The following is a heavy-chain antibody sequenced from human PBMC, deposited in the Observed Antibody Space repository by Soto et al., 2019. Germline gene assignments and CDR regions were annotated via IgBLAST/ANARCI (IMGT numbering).Heavy chain of an antibody. J-gene: IGHJ6*02. D-gene: IGHD5-18*01. CDR3: ARVLGGAWIQLRLRVNGDYYYYGMDA. Sequence: ASVKVSCKASGYTFTSYGISWVRQAPGQGLEWMGWISAYNGNTDYAQKLQGRVTMTTDTSTSTAYMELRSLRSDDTAVYYCARVLGGAWIQLRLRVNGDYYYYGMDAWGQGTTVTVSS. CDR2: ISAYNGNT. CDR1: GYTFTSYG. V-gene: IGHV1-18*01.